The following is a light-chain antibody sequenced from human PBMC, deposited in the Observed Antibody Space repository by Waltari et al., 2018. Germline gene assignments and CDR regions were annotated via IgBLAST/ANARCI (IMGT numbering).Light chain of an antibody. CDR2: AAS. CDR1: QSISNY. V-gene: IGKV1-39*01. Sequence: DIQMTQSPSSLSVSVGDRVTIPCRASQSISNYLNWYQQKPGKAPKLLIYAASSLQSGVPSRFSGSGSGTDFTLTISSLQPEDFATYYCQQSYSTPRTFGQGTQLEIK. CDR3: QQSYSTPRT. J-gene: IGKJ2*01.